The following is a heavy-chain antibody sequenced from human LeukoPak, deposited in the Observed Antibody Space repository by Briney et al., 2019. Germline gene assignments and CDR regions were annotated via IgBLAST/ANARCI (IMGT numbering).Heavy chain of an antibody. CDR1: GITFSTSG. CDR2: IWYDGSQK. J-gene: IGHJ4*02. D-gene: IGHD7-27*01. CDR3: AKDTGHLILGDY. Sequence: PGGSLRLSCAASGITFSTSGMYWVRQAPGKGLEGVAVIWYDGSQKYYADSVKGRFTISRDNSKDTLFLQMNSLTLEDTAVYYCAKDTGHLILGDYWGQGTLVIVSS. V-gene: IGHV3-33*06.